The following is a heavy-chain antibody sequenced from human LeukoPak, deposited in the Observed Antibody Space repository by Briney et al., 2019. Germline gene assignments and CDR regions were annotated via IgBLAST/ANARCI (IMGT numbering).Heavy chain of an antibody. D-gene: IGHD3-22*01. CDR2: ISYDGSNK. Sequence: PGRSLRISCAASGMTFSRYAMQWVRQAQGKELEWVAVISYDGSNKYYADSVKGRFTISRDNSKNTLYLQMNSLRAEDTAVYYCARDMIAVAKPKNWFDPWGQGTLVTGSS. J-gene: IGHJ5*02. CDR3: ARDMIAVAKPKNWFDP. CDR1: GMTFSRYA. V-gene: IGHV3-30-3*01.